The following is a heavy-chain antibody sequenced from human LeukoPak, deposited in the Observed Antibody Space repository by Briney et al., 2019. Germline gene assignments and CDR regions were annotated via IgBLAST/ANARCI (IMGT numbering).Heavy chain of an antibody. CDR2: IAPSDSYT. V-gene: IGHV5-10-1*01. J-gene: IGHJ5*02. CDR3: VRQPPGVYDTTQNWFDP. Sequence: GESLKISCKVSRYSFPSYWITWVRQVPGKGLEWMGRIAPSDSYTNYNPSFEGHVTMSVEKSITTVYLQWSSLKASDTAMYYCVRQPPGVYDTTQNWFDPWGQGTLVTVSS. D-gene: IGHD3-22*01. CDR1: RYSFPSYW.